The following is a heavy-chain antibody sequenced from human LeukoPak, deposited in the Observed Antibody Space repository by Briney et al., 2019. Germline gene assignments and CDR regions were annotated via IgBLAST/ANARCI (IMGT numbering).Heavy chain of an antibody. CDR1: GDSISSCNYY. D-gene: IGHD6-19*01. CDR3: ARYGAAEYISGWYDLGANSYYYMDV. V-gene: IGHV4-39*07. Sequence: SETLSLTCTVSGDSISSCNYYWGWIRQPPGNGLEWIGSIYYSGSTYYNPTLESRVTITVDTAKNQFSLKVNSVTGADTAVYYCARYGAAEYISGWYDLGANSYYYMDVWGKGTTVTVSS. J-gene: IGHJ6*03. CDR2: IYYSGST.